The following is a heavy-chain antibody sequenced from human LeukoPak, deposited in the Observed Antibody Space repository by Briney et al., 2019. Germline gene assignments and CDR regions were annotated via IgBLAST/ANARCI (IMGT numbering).Heavy chain of an antibody. Sequence: GGSLRLSCAASGFTFSDYWMSWVRQAPGKGLEWVANIKQDGSEKYSVDSVKGRFTISRDNAKNSLYLQMNSLRAEDTALYYCARVYLSQQLVPGLDYWGQGTLVTVSS. CDR1: GFTFSDYW. D-gene: IGHD6-13*01. J-gene: IGHJ4*02. V-gene: IGHV3-7*03. CDR3: ARVYLSQQLVPGLDY. CDR2: IKQDGSEK.